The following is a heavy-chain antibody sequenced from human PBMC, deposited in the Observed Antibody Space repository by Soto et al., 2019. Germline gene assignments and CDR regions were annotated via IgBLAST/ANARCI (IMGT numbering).Heavy chain of an antibody. D-gene: IGHD2-15*01. J-gene: IGHJ6*02. V-gene: IGHV1-69*06. Sequence: QVQLVQSGAEVKKPGASVKVSCKASGGTFSSYAISWVRQAPGQGLEWMGGIIPIFGTANYAQKFQGRVTITADKSTSTAYMELSSLRSEDTAVYYCARGKPYHYYYYYGMDVWGQGTTVTVSS. CDR1: GGTFSSYA. CDR3: ARGKPYHYYYYYGMDV. CDR2: IIPIFGTA.